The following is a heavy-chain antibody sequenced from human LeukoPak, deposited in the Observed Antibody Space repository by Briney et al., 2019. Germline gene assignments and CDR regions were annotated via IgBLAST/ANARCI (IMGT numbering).Heavy chain of an antibody. J-gene: IGHJ4*02. CDR3: AGDRGVVVPAAACDY. CDR1: GGSFSGYY. V-gene: IGHV4-34*01. CDR2: INHSGST. Sequence: SETLSLTCAVYGGSFSGYYWSWIRQPPGKGLEWIGEINHSGSTNYNPSLKSRVTISVDTSKNQFSLKLSSVTAADTAVYYCAGDRGVVVPAAACDYWGQGTLVTVSS. D-gene: IGHD2-2*01.